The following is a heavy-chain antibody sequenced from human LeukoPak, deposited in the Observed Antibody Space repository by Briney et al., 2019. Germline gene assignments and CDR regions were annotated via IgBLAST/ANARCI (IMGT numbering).Heavy chain of an antibody. D-gene: IGHD7-27*01. V-gene: IGHV3-11*05. CDR3: ARVGGTGDGVY. CDR1: GFTFSDYY. J-gene: IGHJ4*02. CDR2: ISSSSSYT. Sequence: GGSLRLSCAASGFTFSDYYMSWIRQAPGKGLEWVSYISSSSSYTNYADSVKGRFTISRDNANNSLYLQMNSLRAEDTAVYYCARVGGTGDGVYWGQGTLVTVSS.